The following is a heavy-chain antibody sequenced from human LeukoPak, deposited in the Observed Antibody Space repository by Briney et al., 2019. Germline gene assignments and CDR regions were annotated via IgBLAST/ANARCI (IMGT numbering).Heavy chain of an antibody. Sequence: SETLSLTCTVSGGSISSYYWSWIRQPPGKGLEWIGYIYYSGSTNYNPSLKSRVTISVDTSKNQFSLKLSSVTAADTAVYYCARVYYSSSYDYWYFDLWGRGTLATVSS. CDR2: IYYSGST. J-gene: IGHJ2*01. D-gene: IGHD6-13*01. CDR1: GGSISSYY. V-gene: IGHV4-59*01. CDR3: ARVYYSSSYDYWYFDL.